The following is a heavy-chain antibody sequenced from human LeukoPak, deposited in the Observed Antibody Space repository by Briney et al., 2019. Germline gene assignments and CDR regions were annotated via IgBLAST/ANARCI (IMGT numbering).Heavy chain of an antibody. CDR1: GFTFSSYE. J-gene: IGHJ6*03. Sequence: PGGSLRLSCAASGFTFSSYEMNWVRQAPGKGLEWVSYISSSGSTIYYADSVKGRFTISRDNAKNSLYLQMNSLRAEDTAVYYCARDGPVTNGIYYYYYMDVWGKGTTVTVSS. CDR3: ARDGPVTNGIYYYYYMDV. V-gene: IGHV3-48*03. D-gene: IGHD4-17*01. CDR2: ISSSGSTI.